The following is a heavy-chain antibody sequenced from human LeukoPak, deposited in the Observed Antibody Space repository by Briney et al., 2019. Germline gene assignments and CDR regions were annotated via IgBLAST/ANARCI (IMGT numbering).Heavy chain of an antibody. Sequence: GGSLRLSCAASGFTFSSYAMSWVRQAPGKGLEWVSPISGSGGSTYYADSVKGRFTISRDNSKNTLYLQMNSLRAEDTAVYYCARDLTSYYYDNNGAFDFWGQGTLVTVSS. CDR1: GFTFSSYA. CDR2: ISGSGGST. J-gene: IGHJ4*02. D-gene: IGHD3-22*01. CDR3: ARDLTSYYYDNNGAFDF. V-gene: IGHV3-23*01.